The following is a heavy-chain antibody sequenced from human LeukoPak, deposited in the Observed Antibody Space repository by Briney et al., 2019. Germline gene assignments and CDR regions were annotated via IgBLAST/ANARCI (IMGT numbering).Heavy chain of an antibody. D-gene: IGHD3-3*01. Sequence: GGSLRLSCTASGFTFGDYAMSWVRQAPGKGLEWVGFIRSKAYGGTTEYAASVKGRFTISRDDSKSIAYLQMNSLKTEDTAVYYCTREAGFLEWLTHNYYYYYYMDVWGKGTTVTVSS. V-gene: IGHV3-49*04. CDR2: IRSKAYGGTT. CDR1: GFTFGDYA. J-gene: IGHJ6*03. CDR3: TREAGFLEWLTHNYYYYYYMDV.